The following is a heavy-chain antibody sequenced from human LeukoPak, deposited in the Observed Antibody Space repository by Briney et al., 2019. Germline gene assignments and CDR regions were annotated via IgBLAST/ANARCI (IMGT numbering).Heavy chain of an antibody. D-gene: IGHD3-10*01. J-gene: IGHJ4*02. CDR2: INHSGST. CDR1: GGSFSGYY. CDR3: ARPLVRGVTETQVDY. V-gene: IGHV4-34*01. Sequence: SETLSLTCAVYGGSFSGYYWSWIRQPPGKGLEWIGEINHSGSTNYNPSLKSRVTISVDTSKNQFSLKLSSVTAADTAVYYCARPLVRGVTETQVDYWGQGTLVTVSS.